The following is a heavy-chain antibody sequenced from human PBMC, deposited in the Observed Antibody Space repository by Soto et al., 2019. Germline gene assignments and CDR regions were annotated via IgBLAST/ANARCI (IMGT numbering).Heavy chain of an antibody. V-gene: IGHV4-39*02. CDR1: GGSISSSSYY. D-gene: IGHD6-13*01. Sequence: SETLSLTCTVSGGSISSSSYYWGWIRQPPGKGLEWIGSIYYSGSTYYNPSLKSRVTISVDASKNQFSLKLSSVTAADTAVYYCARDVAAAGTENWFDPWGQGTLVTVSS. J-gene: IGHJ5*02. CDR2: IYYSGST. CDR3: ARDVAAAGTENWFDP.